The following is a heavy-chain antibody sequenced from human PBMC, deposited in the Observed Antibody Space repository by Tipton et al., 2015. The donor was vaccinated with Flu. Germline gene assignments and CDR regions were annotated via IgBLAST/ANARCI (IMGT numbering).Heavy chain of an antibody. D-gene: IGHD1-26*01. CDR3: ARAPPGVGAPAH. CDR2: ISGSGSTI. CDR1: GFTFSDYY. J-gene: IGHJ4*01. V-gene: IGHV3-11*01. Sequence: SLRLSRAASGFTFSDYYMSWIRQAPGKGLEWVSYISGSGSTIYYADSVKGRFTISRDNPKNSLYLQMNSLRAEDTAVYYCARAPPGVGAPAHRGPGTLLTASS.